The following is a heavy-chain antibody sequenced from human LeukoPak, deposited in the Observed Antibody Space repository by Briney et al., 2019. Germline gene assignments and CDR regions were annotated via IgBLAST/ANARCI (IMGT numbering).Heavy chain of an antibody. J-gene: IGHJ4*02. CDR3: ARGSGSYSFDY. V-gene: IGHV3-20*04. CDR2: INWNGGST. Sequence: PGGSLRLSCAASGFTFDDYGMSWVRQAPGKGLEWVSGINWNGGSTGYADSVKGRFTISRDNAKNSLYLQMNSLRVEDTAVYYCARGSGSYSFDYWGLGTLVTVSS. CDR1: GFTFDDYG. D-gene: IGHD1-26*01.